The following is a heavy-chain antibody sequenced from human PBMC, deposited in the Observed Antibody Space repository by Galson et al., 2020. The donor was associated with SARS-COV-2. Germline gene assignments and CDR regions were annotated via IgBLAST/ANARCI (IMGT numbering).Heavy chain of an antibody. Sequence: GSLRLSCAASGFAVSDTYMSWIRQAPGKGLEWVALLYAGGSASYTGSVRGRFTISRDTSKNSLYLHMNSLRVEDTAVYFCARDPYSGGWTNYYYFGMDVWGQGTTVTVSS. CDR3: ARDPYSGGWTNYYYFGMDV. V-gene: IGHV3-53*01. D-gene: IGHD6-19*01. CDR1: GFAVSDTY. CDR2: LYAGGSA. J-gene: IGHJ6*02.